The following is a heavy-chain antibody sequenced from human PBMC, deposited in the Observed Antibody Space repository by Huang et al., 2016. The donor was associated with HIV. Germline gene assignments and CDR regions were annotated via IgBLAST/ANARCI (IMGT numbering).Heavy chain of an antibody. CDR2: IRWNSANR. Sequence: EVQLVESGGNLIQTGGALRLACAASGFRFDNSAMYWVRQAPWKGLGWVSSIRWNSANRAYGDSVKGRFTISRDNARNSLYRQMNSLRPDDTALYYCVKGDIVGTANFFDYWGQGTQVSVSS. J-gene: IGHJ4*02. D-gene: IGHD1-26*01. CDR3: VKGDIVGTANFFDY. CDR1: GFRFDNSA. V-gene: IGHV3-9*01.